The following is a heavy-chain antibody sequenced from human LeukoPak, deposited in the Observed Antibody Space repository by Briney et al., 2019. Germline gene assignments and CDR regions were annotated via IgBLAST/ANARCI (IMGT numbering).Heavy chain of an antibody. CDR1: GFTFSNYW. CDR2: INSDGSST. V-gene: IGHV3-74*01. Sequence: PGGSLRLSCAVSGFTFSNYWMLWVRQPPGKGLVWVSHINSDGSSTSYADSVKGRFTISRDNAKNTLHLQMNSLRAEDTAVYYCARSYGDFDYWGQGTLVTVSS. D-gene: IGHD4-17*01. J-gene: IGHJ4*02. CDR3: ARSYGDFDY.